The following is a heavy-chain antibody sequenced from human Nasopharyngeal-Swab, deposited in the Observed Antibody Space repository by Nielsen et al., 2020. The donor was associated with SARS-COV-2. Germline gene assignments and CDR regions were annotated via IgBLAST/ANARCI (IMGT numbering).Heavy chain of an antibody. CDR2: SRWNGFHT. J-gene: IGHJ4*02. CDR1: GFTFDDYG. V-gene: IGHV3-43*01. CDR3: AKGVHYMSYFHTPPSDH. D-gene: IGHD3-10*01. Sequence: GASLRLSGVASGFTFDDYGLQWVRHVSGEGLEYDSLSRWNGFHTYYADSVKGRFTIFRDNSSNSLFLQMNRLKIEDAALYYCAKGVHYMSYFHTPPSDHWGQGTPVTVSS.